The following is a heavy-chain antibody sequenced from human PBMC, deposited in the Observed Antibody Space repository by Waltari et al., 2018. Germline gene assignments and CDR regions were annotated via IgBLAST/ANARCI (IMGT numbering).Heavy chain of an antibody. V-gene: IGHV3-30*02. Sequence: QVQLVESGGGVVQPGGSLRLSCAASGFTFSNYGMHWVRQAPGKGLEWVAVIRYDGTNKYYADSVKGRFTISRDNSKNTLYLQMNSLRAEDTAVYYCAKVWITSSPHYFDYWGQGTLVTVSS. D-gene: IGHD2-2*03. J-gene: IGHJ4*02. CDR2: IRYDGTNK. CDR3: AKVWITSSPHYFDY. CDR1: GFTFSNYG.